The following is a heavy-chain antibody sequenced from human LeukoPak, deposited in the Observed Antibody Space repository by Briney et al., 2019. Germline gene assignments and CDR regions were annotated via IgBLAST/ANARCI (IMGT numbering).Heavy chain of an antibody. V-gene: IGHV3-30*18. CDR1: GFTFSSYG. J-gene: IGHJ4*02. Sequence: GGSLRLFCAASGFTFSSYGMHWVRQAPGKGLEWVAVISYDGSNKYYADSVKGRFTISRDNSKNTLYLQMNSLRAEDTAAYYCAKDVGSYSYGYWGIDYWGQGTLVTVSS. CDR2: ISYDGSNK. CDR3: AKDVGSYSYGYWGIDY. D-gene: IGHD5-18*01.